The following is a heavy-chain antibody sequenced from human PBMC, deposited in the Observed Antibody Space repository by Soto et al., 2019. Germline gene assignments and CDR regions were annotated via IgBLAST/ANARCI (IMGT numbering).Heavy chain of an antibody. J-gene: IGHJ4*02. D-gene: IGHD3-16*01. CDR3: AKTRGSDPGGRPYFDY. V-gene: IGHV3-23*01. Sequence: QPGGSLRLSCAASGFIFSNYAMSWVRQAPGKGLEWVSAISGSGTYTYYADSVKGRFTISRDKSKNTLYLQMNTLSAEDTAIYYCAKTRGSDPGGRPYFDYWGQGTLVTVSS. CDR1: GFIFSNYA. CDR2: ISGSGTYT.